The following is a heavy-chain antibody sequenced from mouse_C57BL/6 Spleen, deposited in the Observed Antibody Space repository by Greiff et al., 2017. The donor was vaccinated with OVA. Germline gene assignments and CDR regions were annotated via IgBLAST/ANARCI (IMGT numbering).Heavy chain of an antibody. J-gene: IGHJ4*01. V-gene: IGHV5-12*01. D-gene: IGHD2-4*01. Sequence: DVKLVESGGGLVQPGGSLKLSCASSGFTFSDYYMYWVRQTPETRLEWVAYISNGGGSTYSTDTVKGRFTISRDNDKNTLYLQMSRLKSEDTAMYYCARHDYDVGAMDYWGQGTSVTVSS. CDR2: ISNGGGST. CDR1: GFTFSDYY. CDR3: ARHDYDVGAMDY.